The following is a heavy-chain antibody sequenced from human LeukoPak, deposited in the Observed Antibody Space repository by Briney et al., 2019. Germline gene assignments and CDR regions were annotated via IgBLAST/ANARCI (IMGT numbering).Heavy chain of an antibody. V-gene: IGHV3-30*02. CDR3: AGEAYYDFWSGYPKRAFDI. Sequence: PGGSLRLSCAASGFTFSSYGMHWVRQAPGKGLEWVAFIRYDGSNKYYADSVKGQFTISRDNSKNTLYLQMNSLRAEDAAVYYCAGEAYYDFWSGYPKRAFDIWGQGTMVTVSS. CDR2: IRYDGSNK. J-gene: IGHJ3*02. D-gene: IGHD3-3*01. CDR1: GFTFSSYG.